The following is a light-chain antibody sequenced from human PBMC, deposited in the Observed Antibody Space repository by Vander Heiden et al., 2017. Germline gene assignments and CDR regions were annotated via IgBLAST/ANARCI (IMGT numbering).Light chain of an antibody. CDR2: AAS. CDR3: QQSYSTLMYT. CDR1: QSISSY. V-gene: IGKV1-39*01. J-gene: IGKJ2*01. Sequence: MQLTHSPSSLSAYVGDRVTITCRASQSISSYLNWYQQKPGKAPKLLIYAASNLQSGVPSRFSGGGSGTDFTLTISSLQPEDFATYYCQQSYSTLMYTFGQGTKLEIK.